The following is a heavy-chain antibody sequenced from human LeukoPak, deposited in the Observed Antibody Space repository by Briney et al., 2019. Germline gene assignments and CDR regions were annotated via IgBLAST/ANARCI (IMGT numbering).Heavy chain of an antibody. CDR2: ISWNSGSI. CDR1: GFTFDDYA. V-gene: IGHV3-9*01. CDR3: AKGPDGGVIDY. D-gene: IGHD3-16*02. J-gene: IGHJ4*02. Sequence: GGSLRLSCAASGFTFDDYAMHWVRQAPGKGLEWVSGISWNSGSIGYADSVKGRFTISRDNAKNSLYLQMNSLRAEDTALYYCAKGPDGGVIDYWGQGTQVTVSS.